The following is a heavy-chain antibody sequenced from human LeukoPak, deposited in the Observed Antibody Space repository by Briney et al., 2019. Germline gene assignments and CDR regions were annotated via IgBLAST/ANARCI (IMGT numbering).Heavy chain of an antibody. Sequence: SGTLSLTCAVSGGSISSSNWWSWVRQPPGKGLEWIGEIYHSGSTNYNPSLKSRVTISVDKSKNQFSLKLSSVTAADTAVYYCARGGFSYGSGSYWSLVFDYWGQGTLVTVSS. D-gene: IGHD3-10*01. CDR3: ARGGFSYGSGSYWSLVFDY. V-gene: IGHV4-4*02. J-gene: IGHJ4*02. CDR2: IYHSGST. CDR1: GGSISSSNW.